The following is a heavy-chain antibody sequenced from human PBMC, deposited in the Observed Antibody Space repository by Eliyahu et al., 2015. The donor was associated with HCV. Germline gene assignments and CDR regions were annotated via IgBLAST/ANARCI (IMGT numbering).Heavy chain of an antibody. D-gene: IGHD2-2*01. CDR3: ARGVVVVPAAMISGYYYGMDV. CDR2: IIPIFGTA. CDR1: XGXFSNYA. V-gene: IGHV1-69*01. Sequence: QVQLVQSGAEVKKPGSSVKXXCKASXGXFSNYAXSWVRQAPGQGLEWMGGIIPIFGTANYAQKFQGRVTITADESTSTAYMELSSLRSEDTAVYYCARGVVVVPAAMISGYYYGMDVWGQGTTVTVSS. J-gene: IGHJ6*02.